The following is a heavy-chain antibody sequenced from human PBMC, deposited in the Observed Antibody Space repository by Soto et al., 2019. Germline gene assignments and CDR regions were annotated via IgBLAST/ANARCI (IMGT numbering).Heavy chain of an antibody. J-gene: IGHJ4*02. V-gene: IGHV4-30-2*01. D-gene: IGHD6-19*01. CDR2: IYHSGST. CDR1: GGSISSGGYS. Sequence: QLQLQESGSGLVKPSQTLSLTCAVSGGSISSGGYSWIWIRQPPGKGLEWIGYIYHSGSTYYNPSLKSRVTIPVDRSKNQFSRERSSVPAADTAVYYCARAGGLGAVAADYWGQGTLVTVSS. CDR3: ARAGGLGAVAADY.